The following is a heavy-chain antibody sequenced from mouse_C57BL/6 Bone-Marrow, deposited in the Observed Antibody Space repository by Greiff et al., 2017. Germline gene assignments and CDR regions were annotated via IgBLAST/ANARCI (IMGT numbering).Heavy chain of an antibody. D-gene: IGHD3-1*01. V-gene: IGHV1-81*01. J-gene: IGHJ2*01. CDR2: IYPRSGNT. CDR1: GYTFTSYG. Sequence: QVQLKQSGAELARPGASVKLSCKASGYTFTSYGISWVKQRPGQGLEWIGEIYPRSGNTYYNEKFKGKATLTADKSSSTAYMELRSLTSEDSAVYFCARSGPYYFDYWGQGTTLTVSA. CDR3: ARSGPYYFDY.